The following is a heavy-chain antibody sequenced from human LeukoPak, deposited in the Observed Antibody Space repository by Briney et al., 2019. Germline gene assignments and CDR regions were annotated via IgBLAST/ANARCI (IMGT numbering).Heavy chain of an antibody. CDR3: ATGSGYYYDL. J-gene: IGHJ4*02. CDR1: GFTFRSYG. Sequence: GGSLRLSCVASGFTFRSYGMHWVRQAPGKGLEWEAVAYDDGSNQYYADSVKGRFTISKDNSKNTLYLQMNSLRAEDTAVYYCATGSGYYYDLWGQGTLVTVSS. D-gene: IGHD3-22*01. CDR2: AYDDGSNQ. V-gene: IGHV3-33*01.